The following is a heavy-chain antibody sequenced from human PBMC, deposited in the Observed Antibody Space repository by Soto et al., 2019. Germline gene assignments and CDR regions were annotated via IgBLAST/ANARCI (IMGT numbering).Heavy chain of an antibody. CDR2: ISAYNGNT. Sequence: ASVKVSCKASGYTFTSYGITWVRQAPGQGLEWMGWISAYNGNTNYAQKVQGRVTMTTGTSTSTAYMELRSLRSDDTAVYYCARRGWVAGAIDYYYMDVWGKGTTVTVSS. J-gene: IGHJ6*03. D-gene: IGHD2-2*01. CDR3: ARRGWVAGAIDYYYMDV. CDR1: GYTFTSYG. V-gene: IGHV1-18*01.